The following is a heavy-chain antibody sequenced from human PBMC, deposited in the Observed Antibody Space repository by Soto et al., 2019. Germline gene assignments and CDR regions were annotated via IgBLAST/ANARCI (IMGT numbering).Heavy chain of an antibody. Sequence: QVQLQQWGAGLLKPSETLSLTCAVYGGSFSGYYWTWIRQPPGKGLEWIGEIDHSGSTKYNPSLKRRLTISVHTSNNQFSLKLSFVIAADTAVYYCAKDGVRGVNRSDPWGQGTLVTVSS. V-gene: IGHV4-34*02. J-gene: IGHJ5*02. CDR1: GGSFSGYY. D-gene: IGHD3-10*01. CDR2: IDHSGST. CDR3: AKDGVRGVNRSDP.